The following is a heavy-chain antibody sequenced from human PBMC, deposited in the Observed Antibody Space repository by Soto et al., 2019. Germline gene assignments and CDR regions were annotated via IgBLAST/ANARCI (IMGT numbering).Heavy chain of an antibody. J-gene: IGHJ4*02. CDR1: GFIFDDYA. D-gene: IGHD3-10*01. CDR3: AKSGYYGSGSYSGPFDY. CDR2: ISWSSGSI. Sequence: EVQLVESGGGLVQPGRSLRLSCAASGFIFDDYAMHWVRQAPGKGLEWVSGISWSSGSIGYADSVKGRFTISRDNAKNSLYLQMNSLRTEDTDLYYCAKSGYYGSGSYSGPFDYWGQGTLVTVSS. V-gene: IGHV3-9*01.